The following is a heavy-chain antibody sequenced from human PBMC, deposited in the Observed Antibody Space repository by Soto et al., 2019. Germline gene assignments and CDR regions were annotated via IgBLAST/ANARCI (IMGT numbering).Heavy chain of an antibody. J-gene: IGHJ4*02. CDR3: ARINYGDYAVDY. Sequence: GSLRLSCAASGFTFSSYGMHWVRQAPGKGLEWVAVIWYDGSNKYYADSVKGRFTISRDNSKNTLYLQMNSLRAEDTAVYYCARINYGDYAVDYWGQGTLVTVSS. CDR1: GFTFSSYG. D-gene: IGHD4-17*01. V-gene: IGHV3-33*01. CDR2: IWYDGSNK.